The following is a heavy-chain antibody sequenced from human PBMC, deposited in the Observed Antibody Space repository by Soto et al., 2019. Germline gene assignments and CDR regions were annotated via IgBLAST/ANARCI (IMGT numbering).Heavy chain of an antibody. Sequence: QVQLVQSGAEVKKPGASVKVSCKASGYTFTSYAMHWVRQAPGQRLEWMGWINAGNGNTKYSQKFQGRVTITRDTSASTAYMGLSSLRSEDTAVYYCARDRNYYGSGSYYNAYYYYYGMDVWGQGTTVTVSS. CDR2: INAGNGNT. J-gene: IGHJ6*02. D-gene: IGHD3-10*01. V-gene: IGHV1-3*01. CDR3: ARDRNYYGSGSYYNAYYYYYGMDV. CDR1: GYTFTSYA.